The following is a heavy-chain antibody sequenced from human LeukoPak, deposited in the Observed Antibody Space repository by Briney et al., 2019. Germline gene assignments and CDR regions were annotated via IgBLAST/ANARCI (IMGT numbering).Heavy chain of an antibody. J-gene: IGHJ4*02. Sequence: PSETLSLTCTVSGGSISSSSHYWGWIRQPPGKGLERIGSIYYSGSTNYNPSLKSRVTISIDTSKNHFSLKLSSVTAADTAEYYCARRPLSTSWPTFDYWGQGTLVTVSS. D-gene: IGHD6-13*01. CDR3: ARRPLSTSWPTFDY. V-gene: IGHV4-39*02. CDR1: GGSISSSSHY. CDR2: IYYSGST.